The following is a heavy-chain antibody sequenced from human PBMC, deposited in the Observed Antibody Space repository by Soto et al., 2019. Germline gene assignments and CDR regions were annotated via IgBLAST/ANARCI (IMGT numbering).Heavy chain of an antibody. CDR3: TTDRTTYILAFDI. D-gene: IGHD1-7*01. J-gene: IGHJ3*02. V-gene: IGHV3-15*01. CDR2: IKSKTDGGTT. CDR1: GFTFSNAW. Sequence: EVQLVGSGGGLVKPGGSLRLSCAASGFTFSNAWMSWVRQAPGKGLEWVGRIKSKTDGGTTDYAAPVKGRFTISRDDSKNTLYLQMNSLKTEDTAVYYCTTDRTTYILAFDIWGQGTMVTVSS.